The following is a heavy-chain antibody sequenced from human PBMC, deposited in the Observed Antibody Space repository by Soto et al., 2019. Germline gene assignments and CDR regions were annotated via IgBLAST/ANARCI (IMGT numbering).Heavy chain of an antibody. Sequence: GASVKVSCKASGYTFTSYGISWVRQAPGQGLEWMGWISAYNGNTNYAQKLQGRVTMTTDTSTSTAYMELRSLRSDDTAVYYCARSKNPIAAAGRGGDWFDPWGQGTLVTVSS. CDR3: ARSKNPIAAAGRGGDWFDP. CDR1: GYTFTSYG. D-gene: IGHD6-13*01. CDR2: ISAYNGNT. J-gene: IGHJ5*02. V-gene: IGHV1-18*01.